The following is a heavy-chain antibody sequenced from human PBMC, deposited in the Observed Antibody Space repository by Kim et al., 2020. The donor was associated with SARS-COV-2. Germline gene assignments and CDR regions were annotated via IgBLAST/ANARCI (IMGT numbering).Heavy chain of an antibody. CDR1: GGSITSSNW. J-gene: IGHJ5*02. CDR2: IYHSGST. Sequence: SETLSLTCAVSGGSITSSNWWSWVRQPPGKGLEWIGEIYHSGSTNYNPSLKRRVTISVDKSKNQFSLKLSSVTAADTAVYYCARDIDYYDSSGALDPWGQGTLVTVSS. V-gene: IGHV4-4*02. D-gene: IGHD3-22*01. CDR3: ARDIDYYDSSGALDP.